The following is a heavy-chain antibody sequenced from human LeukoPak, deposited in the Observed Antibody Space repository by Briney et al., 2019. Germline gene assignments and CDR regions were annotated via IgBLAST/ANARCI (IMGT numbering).Heavy chain of an antibody. CDR3: AGSVVPAAIRAFDI. CDR1: GFTFSSYA. Sequence: GGSLRLSCAASGFTFSSYAMSWVRQAPGKGLEWVSAITGSSSSTYYADSVKGRFTISRDNPKNTLYLQMNSLRAEDTAVYYCAGSVVPAAIRAFDIWGQGTMVTVSS. J-gene: IGHJ3*02. CDR2: ITGSSSST. D-gene: IGHD2-2*01. V-gene: IGHV3-23*01.